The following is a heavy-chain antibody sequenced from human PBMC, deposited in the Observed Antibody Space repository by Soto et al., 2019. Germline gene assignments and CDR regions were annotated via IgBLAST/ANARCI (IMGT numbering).Heavy chain of an antibody. V-gene: IGHV3-30-3*01. CDR2: ISYDGSNK. Sequence: PGGSLRLSCAASGFTFSSYAMHWVRQAPGKGLEWVAVISYDGSNKYYADSVKGRFTISRDNSKNTLYLQMNSLRAEDTAVYYCARDHTPYSVVVAATYLDYWGQGTLVTVSS. J-gene: IGHJ4*02. D-gene: IGHD2-15*01. CDR1: GFTFSSYA. CDR3: ARDHTPYSVVVAATYLDY.